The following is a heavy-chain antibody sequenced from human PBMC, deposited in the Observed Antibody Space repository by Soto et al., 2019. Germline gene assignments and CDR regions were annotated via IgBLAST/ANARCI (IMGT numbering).Heavy chain of an antibody. V-gene: IGHV5-51*01. CDR1: GYSFSSYW. CDR2: IHAGDSDT. J-gene: IGHJ4*02. D-gene: IGHD2-15*01. CDR3: ARHLRATPFDY. Sequence: GESLKISCKGSGYSFSSYWIGWVRQMPGKGLEWMGIIHAGDSDTRYSPSFQGQVTISVDKSISTAYLQWSSLKASDTAMYYCARHLRATPFDYWGQGTLVTVSS.